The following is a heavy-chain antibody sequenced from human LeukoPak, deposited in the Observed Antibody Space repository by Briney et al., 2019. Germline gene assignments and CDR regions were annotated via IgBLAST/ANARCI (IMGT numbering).Heavy chain of an antibody. D-gene: IGHD6-19*01. CDR3: ARTRRSTGWYIDY. V-gene: IGHV4-34*01. Sequence: PSETLSLTCTVSGGSISSYYWSWIRQPPGKGLEWIGEINHSGSTNYNPSLKSRVTISVDTSKNQLSLKLTSVIAADTAVYFCARTRRSTGWYIDYWGQGTLVTVSS. CDR2: INHSGST. CDR1: GGSISSYY. J-gene: IGHJ4*02.